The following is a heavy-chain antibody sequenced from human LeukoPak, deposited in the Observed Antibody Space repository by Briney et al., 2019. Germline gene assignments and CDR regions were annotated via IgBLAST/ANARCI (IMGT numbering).Heavy chain of an antibody. D-gene: IGHD5-18*01. J-gene: IGHJ4*02. CDR1: GGSISSTSYY. Sequence: PSETLSLTCTVSGGSISSTSYYWGWIRQPPGKGLEWIGSIYHSGSTYYNPSLKSRVTISVDTSKNQFSLKLSSVTAADTAEYYCAGDHGILSDYWGQGTLVTVSS. V-gene: IGHV4-39*07. CDR2: IYHSGST. CDR3: AGDHGILSDY.